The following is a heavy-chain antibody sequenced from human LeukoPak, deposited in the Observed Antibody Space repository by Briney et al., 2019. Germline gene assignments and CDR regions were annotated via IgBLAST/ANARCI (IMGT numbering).Heavy chain of an antibody. Sequence: ASVKVSCKASGYTFTSYGISWVRQAPGQGLEWMGWISAYNGNTNYAQKLQGRVTMTTDTSTSTAYMELRSLRSDDTAVYYCARDSIAAAGIFYYGMDVWGQGITVTVSS. CDR1: GYTFTSYG. CDR2: ISAYNGNT. J-gene: IGHJ6*02. CDR3: ARDSIAAAGIFYYGMDV. V-gene: IGHV1-18*01. D-gene: IGHD6-13*01.